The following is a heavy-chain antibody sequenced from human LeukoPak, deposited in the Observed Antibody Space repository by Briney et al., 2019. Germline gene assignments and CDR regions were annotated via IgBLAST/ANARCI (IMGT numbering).Heavy chain of an antibody. CDR2: IRQDGSEK. D-gene: IGHD3-22*01. Sequence: GGSLRLSCAASGFTFSSYWMSWVRQAPGKGLEWVANIRQDGSEKYYVDSVKGRFTISRDNAKNSLYLQMNSLRAEDTAVYYCARDNYYDSSGLGYWGQGTLVTVSS. J-gene: IGHJ4*02. CDR3: ARDNYYDSSGLGY. V-gene: IGHV3-7*01. CDR1: GFTFSSYW.